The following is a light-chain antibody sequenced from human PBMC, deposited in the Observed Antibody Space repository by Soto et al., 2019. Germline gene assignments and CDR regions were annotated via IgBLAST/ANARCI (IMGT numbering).Light chain of an antibody. CDR3: QHDPCCHPGT. J-gene: IGKJ5*01. CDR2: GAS. Sequence: ALYGKKRALLGCRTAQSVGTRLAWYQHKTGQAPRLLISGASSRATGIPDRFTGCWYQKSVTHTVRRLEHEDCALYYCQHDPCCHPGTFGQGTRLEI. V-gene: IGKV3-20*01. CDR1: QSVGTR.